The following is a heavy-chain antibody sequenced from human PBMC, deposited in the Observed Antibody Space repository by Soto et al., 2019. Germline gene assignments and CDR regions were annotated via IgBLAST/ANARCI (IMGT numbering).Heavy chain of an antibody. D-gene: IGHD6-19*01. CDR2: ISYDGSNK. V-gene: IGHV3-30-3*01. Sequence: QVQLVESGGGVVQPGRSLRLSCAASGFTFSSYAMHWVRQAPGKGLEWVAVISYDGSNKYYADSVKGRFTISRDNSKNTLYLQMSSLRAEDTAVYYCARDSPQWELWLVPDRAYYYYGMDVWGQGTTVTVSS. CDR1: GFTFSSYA. J-gene: IGHJ6*02. CDR3: ARDSPQWELWLVPDRAYYYYGMDV.